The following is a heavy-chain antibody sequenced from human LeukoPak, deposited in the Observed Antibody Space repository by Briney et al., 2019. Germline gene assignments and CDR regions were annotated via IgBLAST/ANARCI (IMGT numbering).Heavy chain of an antibody. CDR1: GDSTNTYF. CDR2: IYYTGTT. Sequence: TSEILSLTCTTSGDSTNTYFWSWIRQPPGKGLEWIGYIYYTGTTNYNPSLKSRVTISVDTSKNQFSLRLSSVTAADTAVYYCASKSSDHGELRFDYWGQGTLVTVSS. CDR3: ASKSSDHGELRFDY. D-gene: IGHD4-17*01. J-gene: IGHJ4*02. V-gene: IGHV4-59*01.